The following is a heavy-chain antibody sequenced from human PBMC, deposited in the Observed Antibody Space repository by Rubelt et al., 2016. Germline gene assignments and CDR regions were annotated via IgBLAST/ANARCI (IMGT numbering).Heavy chain of an antibody. CDR1: GGSFSGYY. J-gene: IGHJ5*02. D-gene: IGHD6-19*01. V-gene: IGHV4-34*01. CDR2: INHSGST. Sequence: QVQLQQWGAGLLKPSETLSLTCAVYGGSFSGYYWSWIRQPPGKGLEWIGEINHSGSTNYNPSLKSGGTVSVDTSKKQFARKLSSVTAADTAVYYCARGVMGIAVAGTNWFEPWGQGTLVTVSS. CDR3: ARGVMGIAVAGTNWFEP.